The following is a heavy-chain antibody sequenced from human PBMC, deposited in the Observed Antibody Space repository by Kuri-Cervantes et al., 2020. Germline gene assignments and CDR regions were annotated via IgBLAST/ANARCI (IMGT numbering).Heavy chain of an antibody. V-gene: IGHV3-7*01. J-gene: IGHJ6*02. D-gene: IGHD4-17*01. Sequence: GESLKISCAASGFTFSSYWMSWVRQAPGKGLEWVANIKQDGSEKYYVDSVKGRFTISRDNAKNSLYLQMNSLRAEDTAVHYCARDGDYGDYTVWGQGTTVTVSS. CDR3: ARDGDYGDYTV. CDR1: GFTFSSYW. CDR2: IKQDGSEK.